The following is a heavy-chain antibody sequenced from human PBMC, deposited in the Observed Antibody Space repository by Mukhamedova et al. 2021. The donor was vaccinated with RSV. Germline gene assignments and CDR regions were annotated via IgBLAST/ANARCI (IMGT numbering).Heavy chain of an antibody. Sequence: GKGLEWVAVISYDGSNKYYADSVKGRFTISRDNSKNTLYLQMNSLRAEDTAVYYCAKEFSAYYYDSSGYYYPDYWGQGTLVTGS. CDR2: ISYDGSNK. D-gene: IGHD3-22*01. J-gene: IGHJ4*02. CDR3: AKEFSAYYYDSSGYYYPDY. V-gene: IGHV3-30*18.